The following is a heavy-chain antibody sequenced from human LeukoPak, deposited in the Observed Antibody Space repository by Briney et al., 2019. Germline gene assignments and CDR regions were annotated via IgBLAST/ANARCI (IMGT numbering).Heavy chain of an antibody. CDR2: INPNSGGT. CDR3: ARDPVAGTSGDY. V-gene: IGHV1-2*02. Sequence: ASVKVSCKASGYTFTGYYMHWVRQAPGQGLEWMGWINPNSGGTNYAQKFQGRVTMTRDTSISTAYMELSRLRSDDTAVYYCARDPVAGTSGDYWGQGTLVTVSS. J-gene: IGHJ4*02. CDR1: GYTFTGYY. D-gene: IGHD1-14*01.